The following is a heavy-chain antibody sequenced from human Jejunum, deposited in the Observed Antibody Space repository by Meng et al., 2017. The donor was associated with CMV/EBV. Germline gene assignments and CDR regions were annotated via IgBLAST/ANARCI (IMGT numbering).Heavy chain of an antibody. J-gene: IGHJ4*02. V-gene: IGHV2-26*01. CDR2: IFSSDEK. CDR1: GFSLSNPRMG. D-gene: IGHD4-17*01. CDR3: ARIDGDYLADY. Sequence: VSGFSLSNPRMGVSWIRQPPGKALEWLAHIFSSDEKSYSTSLKSRLTISKDTSKSQVVLTVTNMDPVDTATYYCARIDGDYLADYWGPGTLVTVSS.